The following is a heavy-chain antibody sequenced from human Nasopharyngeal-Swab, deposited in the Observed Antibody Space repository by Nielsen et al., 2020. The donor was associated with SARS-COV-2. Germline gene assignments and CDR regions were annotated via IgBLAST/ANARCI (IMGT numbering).Heavy chain of an antibody. D-gene: IGHD2-2*01. V-gene: IGHV4-31*03. Sequence: LRLSCTVSGGSISSGGYYWSWIRQHPGKGLEWIGYIYCSGSTYYNPSLKSRVTISVDTSKNQFSLKLSSVTAADTAVYYCAREFYCSSTSCSPGWFDPWGQGTLVTVSS. J-gene: IGHJ5*02. CDR3: AREFYCSSTSCSPGWFDP. CDR2: IYCSGST. CDR1: GGSISSGGYY.